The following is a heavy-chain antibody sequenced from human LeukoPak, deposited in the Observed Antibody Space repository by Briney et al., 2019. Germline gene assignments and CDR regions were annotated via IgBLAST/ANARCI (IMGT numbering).Heavy chain of an antibody. CDR1: GYIFNNYG. CDR3: ARDLDYYDISGYSRVPSDGAFDI. V-gene: IGHV1-18*01. J-gene: IGHJ3*02. Sequence: ASVKVSCKASGYIFNNYGMSWVRQAPGQGLEWMGWSSAYNGNTNYAQHLQDRVSMTTDTSTSTAYMELRNLRFDDTAVYYCARDLDYYDISGYSRVPSDGAFDIWGQGTMVTVSS. CDR2: SSAYNGNT. D-gene: IGHD3-22*01.